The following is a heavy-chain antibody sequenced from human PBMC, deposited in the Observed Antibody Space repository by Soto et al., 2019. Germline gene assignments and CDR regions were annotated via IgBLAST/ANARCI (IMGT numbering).Heavy chain of an antibody. CDR3: AKERPYINSWFSAGYLLH. Sequence: DVKLLESGGGVVQPGGSLRLSCAASGFAFNNYAMNWVRQAPGKGLEWVSHISGSGGSTDYADSVKGRFSISKDSSKNTLYLHMNSLRAEDTALYFSAKERPYINSWFSAGYLLHLGLGTQVTVSS. V-gene: IGHV3-23*01. D-gene: IGHD3-16*01. CDR1: GFAFNNYA. J-gene: IGHJ1*01. CDR2: ISGSGGST.